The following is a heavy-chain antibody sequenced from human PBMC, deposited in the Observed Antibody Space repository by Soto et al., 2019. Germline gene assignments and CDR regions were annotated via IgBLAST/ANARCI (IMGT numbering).Heavy chain of an antibody. CDR3: ARAPGGPGIAEY. J-gene: IGHJ4*02. V-gene: IGHV1-3*05. Sequence: QVQLVQSGAEEKKPGASVKVSCKASGYTFTSYAMDWVRQAPGQRLEWMGWINAGNGNTKYSQKFQGRVTITRDTYASTGYMELSSLRSEDTAVYYCARAPGGPGIAEYWGQGTLVTVSS. CDR2: INAGNGNT. CDR1: GYTFTSYA. D-gene: IGHD6-13*01.